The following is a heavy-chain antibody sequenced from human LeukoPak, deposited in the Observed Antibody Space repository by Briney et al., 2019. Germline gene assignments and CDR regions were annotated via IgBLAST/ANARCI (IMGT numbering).Heavy chain of an antibody. D-gene: IGHD5-18*01. CDR2: IYSSAST. V-gene: IGHV4-31*03. Sequence: SQTLSLTCTVSGGSISSGGYFWNWIRQLPGKGLEWIGYIYSSASTYYNPSLKSRVTISVDTSKNQFSLKLSSVTAADTAVYYCARGGKKTARVTNWGQGTLVTVSS. CDR1: GGSISSGGYF. J-gene: IGHJ4*02. CDR3: ARGGKKTARVTN.